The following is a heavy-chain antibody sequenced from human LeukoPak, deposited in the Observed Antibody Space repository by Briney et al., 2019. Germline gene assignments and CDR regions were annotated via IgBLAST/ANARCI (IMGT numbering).Heavy chain of an antibody. V-gene: IGHV3-33*08. CDR3: ARGLKDSSGYYYDY. CDR1: GFSFSSSN. D-gene: IGHD3-22*01. J-gene: IGHJ4*02. Sequence: GGSLRLSCAASGFSFSSSNMNWVRQAPGKGLEWVAVIWYDGITKYYADSVKGRFTISRDSSKNTLYLQMDSLRVEDTAVYYCARGLKDSSGYYYDYWGQGTLVTVSS. CDR2: IWYDGITK.